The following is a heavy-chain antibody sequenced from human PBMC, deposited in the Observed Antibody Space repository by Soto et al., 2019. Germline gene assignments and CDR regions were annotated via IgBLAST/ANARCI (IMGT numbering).Heavy chain of an antibody. J-gene: IGHJ6*02. CDR1: GGSISSYY. CDR3: ARVGFWSGYYSVRRDERYCMHV. CDR2: IYYSGST. V-gene: IGHV4-59*01. Sequence: PSETLSLTCTVSGGSISSYYWSWIRQPPGKGLEWIGYIYYSGSTNYNPSLKSRVTISVDTSKNQFSLKLSSVTAADTAVYYCARVGFWSGYYSVRRDERYCMHVRCQAITVTVS. D-gene: IGHD3-3*01.